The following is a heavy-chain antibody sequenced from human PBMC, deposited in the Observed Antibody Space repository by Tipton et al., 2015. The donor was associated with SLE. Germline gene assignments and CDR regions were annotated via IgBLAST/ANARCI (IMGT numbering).Heavy chain of an antibody. CDR2: INHSGYT. J-gene: IGHJ6*02. CDR3: ARATDCSGGRCYSAYYYYGMDV. Sequence: TLSLTCAVYGGSFSGYYWSCIRQPPGKGLEWIGEINHSGYTNYNLSLKSRVTISVDTSKNQFSLKLSSVTAADTAVYYCARATDCSGGRCYSAYYYYGMDVWGQGTTVTVSS. CDR1: GGSFSGYY. D-gene: IGHD2-15*01. V-gene: IGHV4-34*01.